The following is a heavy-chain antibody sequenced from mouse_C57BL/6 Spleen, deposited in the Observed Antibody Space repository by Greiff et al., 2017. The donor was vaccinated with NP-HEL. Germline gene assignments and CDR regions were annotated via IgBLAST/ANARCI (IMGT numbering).Heavy chain of an antibody. J-gene: IGHJ1*03. CDR2: IDPANGNT. D-gene: IGHD1-1*01. CDR3: ARREGNRENDYGSRYEWYFDV. CDR1: GFNIKNTY. V-gene: IGHV14-3*01. Sequence: VHVKQSVAELVRPGASVKLSCTASGFNIKNTYMHWVKQRPEQGLEWIGRIDPANGNTKYAPKFQGKATITADTSSNTAYLQLSSLTSEDTAIYYGARREGNRENDYGSRYEWYFDVWGTGTTVTVSS.